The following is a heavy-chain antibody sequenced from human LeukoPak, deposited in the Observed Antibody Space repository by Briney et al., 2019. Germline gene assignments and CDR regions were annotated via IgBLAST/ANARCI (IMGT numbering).Heavy chain of an antibody. J-gene: IGHJ6*03. D-gene: IGHD2-21*01. Sequence: GGSLRLSCAASGFTVSSNYMSWVRQAPGKGLEWVSVIYSGGSTYYADSVKGRFTISRDNSKNTLYLQMNSLRAEDTAVYYCARDKGEYYYYYMDVWGKGTTVTVSS. V-gene: IGHV3-66*01. CDR3: ARDKGEYYYYYMDV. CDR1: GFTVSSNY. CDR2: IYSGGST.